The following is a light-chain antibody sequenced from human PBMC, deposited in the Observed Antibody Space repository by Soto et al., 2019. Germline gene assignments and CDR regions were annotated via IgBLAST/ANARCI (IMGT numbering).Light chain of an antibody. CDR3: QQYNNWPYT. V-gene: IGKV3-15*01. J-gene: IGKJ2*01. CDR1: QSVSSN. CDR2: GAS. Sequence: EIVMTQSPATLSVSPGERATLSCRASQSVSSNLAWYQQTPGQAPRLLIYGASTTATGIPARFSGSGSGTEFTLTNSSLQSEDFAVYYCQQYNNWPYTFGQGTKLEIK.